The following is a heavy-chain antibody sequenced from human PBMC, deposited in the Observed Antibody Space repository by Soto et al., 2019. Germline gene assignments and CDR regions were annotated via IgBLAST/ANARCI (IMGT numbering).Heavy chain of an antibody. V-gene: IGHV4-30-2*05. CDR1: GGSISSGGYS. J-gene: IGHJ6*02. Sequence: PSETLSLTCAVSGGSISSGGYSWSWIRQPPGKGLEWIGYIYHSGSTYYNPSLKSRVTISVDTSKNQFSLKLSSVTAADTAVYYCAVSTYYDILTGLGLFGSYYYGMDVWGQGTTVTVSS. D-gene: IGHD3-9*01. CDR3: AVSTYYDILTGLGLFGSYYYGMDV. CDR2: IYHSGST.